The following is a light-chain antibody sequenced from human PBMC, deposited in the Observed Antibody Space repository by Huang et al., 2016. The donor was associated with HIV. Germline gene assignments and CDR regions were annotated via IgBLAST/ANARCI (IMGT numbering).Light chain of an antibody. CDR1: QSLLHSSNDENY. CDR2: WAS. J-gene: IGKJ1*01. V-gene: IGKV4-1*01. CDR3: HQYYTTPQT. Sequence: DIVMTQSPDSMTVSLGERATINCKSSQSLLHSSNDENYLAWYQQKPGQPPKVLIYWASNRESGVPDRFIGSGSGTDFTLTISNLQAEDVAIYFCHQYYTTPQTFGQGTKVAIK.